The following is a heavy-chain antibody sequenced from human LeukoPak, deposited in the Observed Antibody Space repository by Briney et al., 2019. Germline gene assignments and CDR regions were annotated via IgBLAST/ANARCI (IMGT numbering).Heavy chain of an antibody. CDR3: ARVQARGYSYGLDNWFDP. Sequence: ASVKVSCKASGYTFTGYYMHWVRQAPGQGLEWMGRINPNSGGTNYAQKFQGRVTMTRDTSISTAYMELSRLGSDDTAVYYCARVQARGYSYGLDNWFDPWGQGTLVTVSS. V-gene: IGHV1-2*06. J-gene: IGHJ5*02. CDR2: INPNSGGT. CDR1: GYTFTGYY. D-gene: IGHD5-18*01.